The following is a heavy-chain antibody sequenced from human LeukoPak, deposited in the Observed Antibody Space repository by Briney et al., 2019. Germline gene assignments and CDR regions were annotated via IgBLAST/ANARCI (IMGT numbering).Heavy chain of an antibody. CDR3: ARFEYRNSRADV. J-gene: IGHJ6*02. Sequence: SETLSLTCAVCGGSFNDYYWSWIRQPPGKGLEWIGEINHSGSTNYNPSLKSRVTISVDTSKNQFSLKLSSVTAADTTIYYCARFEYRNSRADVWGQGTTVTVSS. CDR1: GGSFNDYY. V-gene: IGHV4-34*01. CDR2: INHSGST. D-gene: IGHD1-7*01.